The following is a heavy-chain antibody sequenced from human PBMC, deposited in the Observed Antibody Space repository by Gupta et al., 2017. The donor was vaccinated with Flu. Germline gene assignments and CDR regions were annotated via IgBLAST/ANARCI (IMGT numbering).Heavy chain of an antibody. D-gene: IGHD2-21*01. CDR1: GFNFSRHA. J-gene: IGHJ2*01. CDR3: ARDSSDDWYNWYFDL. CDR2: ISGRDGGT. V-gene: IGHV3-23*01. Sequence: EVQLLESGGALVQPGGSLRLSCAASGFNFSRHAMNWVRQVPGKGLEWVSTISGRDGGTYYTDSVEGRFTVSRDNSKSTLYLQLAGVRAEDTAVYYCARDSSDDWYNWYFDLWGRGTLVTVS.